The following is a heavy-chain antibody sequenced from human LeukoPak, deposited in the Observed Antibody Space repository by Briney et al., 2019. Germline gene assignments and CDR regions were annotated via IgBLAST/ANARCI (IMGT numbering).Heavy chain of an antibody. Sequence: GESLKISCKGSGYSFTSYWISWVRQMPGKGLEWMGRIDPSDSYSNYSPSFQGHVTISADKSMSTAYLQWSSLKASDTAMYYCARHPSQYSGYGMDVWGQGTTVSVSS. V-gene: IGHV5-10-1*01. CDR1: GYSFTSYW. J-gene: IGHJ6*02. CDR3: ARHPSQYSGYGMDV. D-gene: IGHD1-26*01. CDR2: IDPSDSYS.